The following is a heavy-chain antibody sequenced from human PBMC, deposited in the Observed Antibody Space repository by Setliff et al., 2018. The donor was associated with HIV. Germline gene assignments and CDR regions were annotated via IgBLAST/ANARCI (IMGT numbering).Heavy chain of an antibody. J-gene: IGHJ4*02. CDR3: ARSRLHYYDSSGYYPSYFDY. D-gene: IGHD3-22*01. Sequence: ASETLSLTCTVSGGSISSSSYYWGWIRQPPRKGLEWIGSIYYSGSTYYNPSLKSRVTISVDKSKNQFSLKLSSATAADTAVYYCARSRLHYYDSSGYYPSYFDYWGQGTLVTVSS. V-gene: IGHV4-39*07. CDR1: GGSISSSSYY. CDR2: IYYSGST.